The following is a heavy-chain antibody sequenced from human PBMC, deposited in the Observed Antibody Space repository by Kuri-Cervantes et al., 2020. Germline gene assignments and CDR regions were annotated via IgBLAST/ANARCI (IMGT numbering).Heavy chain of an antibody. CDR2: ISYDGSNK. Sequence: LSLTCAASGFTFSSYGMHWVRQAPGKGLEGVAVISYDGSNKYYADSVKGRFTISRDNSKNTLYLQMNSLRAEDTAVYYCARDEAGDRRDTAMVTWGWGQGTLVTVSS. D-gene: IGHD5-18*01. J-gene: IGHJ4*02. CDR3: ARDEAGDRRDTAMVTWG. V-gene: IGHV3-30*03. CDR1: GFTFSSYG.